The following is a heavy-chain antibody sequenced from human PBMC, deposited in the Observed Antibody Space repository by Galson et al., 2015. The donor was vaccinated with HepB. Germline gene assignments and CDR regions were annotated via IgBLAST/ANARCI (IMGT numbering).Heavy chain of an antibody. D-gene: IGHD6-6*01. J-gene: IGHJ6*03. CDR1: GGTFSSYA. CDR3: ARGAAGSSSSEAYYYYYYMDV. Sequence: SVKVSCKASGGTFSSYAISWVRQAPGQGLEWMGGIIPIFGTANYAQKFQGRVTITADESTSTAYMELSSLRSEDTAMYYCARGAAGSSSSEAYYYYYYMDVWGKGTTVTVSS. CDR2: IIPIFGTA. V-gene: IGHV1-69*13.